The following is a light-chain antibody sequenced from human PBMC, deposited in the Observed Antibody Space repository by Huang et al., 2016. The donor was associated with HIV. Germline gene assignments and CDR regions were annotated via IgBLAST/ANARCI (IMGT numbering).Light chain of an antibody. CDR1: QSVSSY. CDR2: DAS. J-gene: IGKJ4*01. V-gene: IGKV3-11*01. CDR3: QQRSNRPPLT. Sequence: EIILTQSPATLSLSPGERATLSCRASQSVSSYLAWYQQKPGQAPRLLIYDASNRATGIPARFSCSGSGTDFTLTISSLEPEDFSVYYCQQRSNRPPLTFGGETKVEIK.